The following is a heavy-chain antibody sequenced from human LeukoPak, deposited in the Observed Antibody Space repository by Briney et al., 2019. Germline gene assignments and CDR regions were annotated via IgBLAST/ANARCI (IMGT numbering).Heavy chain of an antibody. V-gene: IGHV1-69*13. CDR1: GGTFISYA. D-gene: IGHD6-19*01. CDR3: ASTYSSGWYRGYYYYGMDV. Sequence: ASVKVSCKASGGTFISYAISWVRQAPGQGLEWMGGIIPIFGTANYAQKFQGRVTITADESTSTAYMELSSLRPEDTAVYYCASTYSSGWYRGYYYYGMDVWGKGTTVTVSS. CDR2: IIPIFGTA. J-gene: IGHJ6*04.